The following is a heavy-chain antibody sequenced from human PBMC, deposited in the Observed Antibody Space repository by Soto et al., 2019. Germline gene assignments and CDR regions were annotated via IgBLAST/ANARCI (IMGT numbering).Heavy chain of an antibody. CDR3: AHRFDWYYFNY. CDR2: VYWDDDK. V-gene: IGHV2-5*02. Sequence: QITLKESGPTLLKPTQPLTLTCTFSGFSLSTSEVGVGWIRQSPGKALEWLALVYWDDDKRYSPSLRSRLTITKDTSKNQVVLTMTNMDPVDTATYYCAHRFDWYYFNYWGQGSLVTVSS. J-gene: IGHJ4*02. D-gene: IGHD3-9*01. CDR1: GFSLSTSEVG.